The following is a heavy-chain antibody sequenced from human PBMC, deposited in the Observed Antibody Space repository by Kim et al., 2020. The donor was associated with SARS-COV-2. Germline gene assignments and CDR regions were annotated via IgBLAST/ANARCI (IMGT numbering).Heavy chain of an antibody. CDR3: ARGLAVAGFDY. CDR2: RA. D-gene: IGHD6-19*01. J-gene: IGHJ4*02. Sequence: RANYTPSLKSRVTISVDTSKNQFSLKLSSVTAADTAVYYCARGLAVAGFDYWGQGTLVTVSS. V-gene: IGHV4-34*01.